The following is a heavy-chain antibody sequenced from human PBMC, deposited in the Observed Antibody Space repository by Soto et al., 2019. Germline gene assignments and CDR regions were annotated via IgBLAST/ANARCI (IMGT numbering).Heavy chain of an antibody. D-gene: IGHD1-26*01. CDR1: GFSFSSYG. V-gene: IGHV3-30*18. CDR3: AKEGPGGGRHFYYGMDV. Sequence: QMQLVESGGGVVQAGTSLRLSCVASGFSFSSYGFHWVRQRPGKGLEWVAVISNDGQSEYYGESVKGRFSVSRERPGNGVYLQMSSLRVEDTAVYYCAKEGPGGGRHFYYGMDVWGQGTTVTVSS. CDR2: ISNDGQSE. J-gene: IGHJ6*02.